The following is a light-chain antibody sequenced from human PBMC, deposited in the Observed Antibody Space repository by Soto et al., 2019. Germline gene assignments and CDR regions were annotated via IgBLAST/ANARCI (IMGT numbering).Light chain of an antibody. CDR2: AAS. V-gene: IGKV1-39*01. CDR1: QSISSY. Sequence: DIQMTQSPSSLSASVGDRVTITCRASQSISSYLNWYQQKPGKAPKLLIYAASSLQSGVPSRFXGSGSGTDFTLTISSLQPEDFATYYCQQSYSTPGTFGPGTKVDIK. J-gene: IGKJ3*01. CDR3: QQSYSTPGT.